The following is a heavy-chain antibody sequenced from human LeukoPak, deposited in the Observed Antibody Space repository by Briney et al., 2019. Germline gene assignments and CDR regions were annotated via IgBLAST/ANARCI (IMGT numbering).Heavy chain of an antibody. J-gene: IGHJ5*02. Sequence: SVKVSCKASGGTFSSYAISWVRQAPGQGLEWMGRIIPILGIANYAQKFQGRVTITADKSTSSAYMELSSLRSEDTAVYYCARDPLRPNWFDPWGQGTLVTVSS. V-gene: IGHV1-69*04. CDR1: GGTFSSYA. CDR3: ARDPLRPNWFDP. CDR2: IIPILGIA.